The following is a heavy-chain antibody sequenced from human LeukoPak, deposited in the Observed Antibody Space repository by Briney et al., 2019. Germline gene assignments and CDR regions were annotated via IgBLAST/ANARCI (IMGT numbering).Heavy chain of an antibody. Sequence: SETLSFTCAVYGGSFSGYYWSWVRQPPGKGLEWIGEINHSGSTNYNPSLKSRVTISVDTSKNQSSLKLSSVTAADTAVYYCARVGCSSTSCYNGIDWFDPWGQGTLVTVSS. CDR1: GGSFSGYY. J-gene: IGHJ5*02. V-gene: IGHV4-34*01. CDR2: INHSGST. CDR3: ARVGCSSTSCYNGIDWFDP. D-gene: IGHD2-2*02.